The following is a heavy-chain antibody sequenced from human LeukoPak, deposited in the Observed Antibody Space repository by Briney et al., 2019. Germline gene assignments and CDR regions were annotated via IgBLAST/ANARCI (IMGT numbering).Heavy chain of an antibody. CDR1: VGSISRYY. Sequence: SETLSLTCTVSVGSISRYYWSWIRQPPAKGLEGIGNIYYSGSTNYNPSLKSRVTISVDTSKNQFSLKLSSVTAADTAVYYCARDIGGWNDVSHGEWWFDPWGQGTLVTVSS. V-gene: IGHV4-59*01. J-gene: IGHJ5*02. D-gene: IGHD1-1*01. CDR3: ARDIGGWNDVSHGEWWFDP. CDR2: IYYSGST.